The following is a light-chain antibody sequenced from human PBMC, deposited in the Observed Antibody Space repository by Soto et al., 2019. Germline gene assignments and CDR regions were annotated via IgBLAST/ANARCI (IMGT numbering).Light chain of an antibody. J-gene: IGLJ3*02. CDR2: LYSDGSH. CDR1: SGHSSYA. CDR3: QTWGTAFRV. Sequence: QLVLTQSPSAFASLGASVKLTCTLSSGHSSYAIAWHQQHPEKGPRYLMKLYSDGSHNKGDGIPDRFSGSSSGAERYLTISSLQSEDEADYYCQTWGTAFRVFGGGTKLTVL. V-gene: IGLV4-69*01.